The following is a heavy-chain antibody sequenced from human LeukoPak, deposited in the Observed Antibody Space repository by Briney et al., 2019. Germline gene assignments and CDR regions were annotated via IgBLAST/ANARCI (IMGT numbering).Heavy chain of an antibody. CDR2: IYYSGST. J-gene: IGHJ4*02. D-gene: IGHD3-10*01. CDR1: GGSISSYY. V-gene: IGHV4-59*08. Sequence: KASETLSLTCTVSGGSISSYYWSWIRQPPEKGLEWIGYIYYSGSTNYNPSLKSRVTISADTSKNQFSLKLNSVIAADTAVYYCARHPELYFFDYWGQGTLVTVSS. CDR3: ARHPELYFFDY.